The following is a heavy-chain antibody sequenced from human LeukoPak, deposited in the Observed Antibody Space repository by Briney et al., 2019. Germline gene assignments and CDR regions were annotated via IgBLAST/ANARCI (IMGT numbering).Heavy chain of an antibody. CDR1: GFTFSSYA. CDR3: ARGITGIVPAAMGTYYYYYYMDV. D-gene: IGHD2-2*01. CDR2: INHSGST. V-gene: IGHV4-34*01. J-gene: IGHJ6*03. Sequence: GSLRLSCAASGFTFSSYAMSWIRQPPGKGLEWIGEINHSGSTNYNPSLKSRVTISVDTSKNQFSLKLSSVTAADTAVYYCARGITGIVPAAMGTYYYYYYMDVWGKGTTVTVSS.